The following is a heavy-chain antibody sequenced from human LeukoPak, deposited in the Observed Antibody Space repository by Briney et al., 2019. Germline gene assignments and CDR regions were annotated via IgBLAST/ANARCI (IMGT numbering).Heavy chain of an antibody. J-gene: IGHJ6*02. D-gene: IGHD2-2*01. CDR3: ASTYCSSTSCSYPYYYYYGMDV. V-gene: IGHV1-18*01. CDR1: GYTFISYG. CDR2: ISAYNGNT. Sequence: ASVKVSCKASGYTFISYGISWVRQAPGQGLEWMGWISAYNGNTNYAQKLQGRVTMTTDTSTSTAYMELRSLRSDDTAVYYCASTYCSSTSCSYPYYYYYGMDVWGQGTTVTVSS.